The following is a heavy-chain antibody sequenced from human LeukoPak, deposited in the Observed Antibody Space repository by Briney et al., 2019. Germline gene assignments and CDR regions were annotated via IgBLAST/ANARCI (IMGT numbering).Heavy chain of an antibody. CDR1: EYRFNSYW. J-gene: IGHJ5*02. D-gene: IGHD4-17*01. CDR2: IDPSDSYT. CDR3: ARGLAADYDAVGNNWFDP. V-gene: IGHV5-10-1*01. Sequence: GESLKISCKGSEYRFNSYWISWVRQMPGKGLEWMGTIDPSDSYTRYSPSFQGRVTISVDKSISTAYLQWSSLKASDTAMYYCARGLAADYDAVGNNWFDPWGQGTLVTVSS.